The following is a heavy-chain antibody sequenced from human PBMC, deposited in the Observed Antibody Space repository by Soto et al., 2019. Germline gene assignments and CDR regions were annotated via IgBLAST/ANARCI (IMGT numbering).Heavy chain of an antibody. D-gene: IGHD5-12*01. Sequence: PMRLSCAAAEFTLSRHWMDRVRQAPGKGLAWVSRINSDGNNTNFADSVKGRFTISRDNAKNTLFLQMDSLRVEDTAVYYCVRDPPTNLEDTETVASWSAPWGQGTPVTVSS. V-gene: IGHV3-74*01. CDR2: INSDGNNT. J-gene: IGHJ5*02. CDR1: EFTLSRHW. CDR3: VRDPPTNLEDTETVASWSAP.